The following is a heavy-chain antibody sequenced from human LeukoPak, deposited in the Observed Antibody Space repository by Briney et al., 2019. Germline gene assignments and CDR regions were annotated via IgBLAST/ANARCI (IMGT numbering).Heavy chain of an antibody. J-gene: IGHJ6*02. CDR1: GFTFSSQT. D-gene: IGHD6-13*01. CDR2: ISDGGRGT. V-gene: IGHV3-23*01. CDR3: ARSLRVTAAGKAGYYYGMDV. Sequence: GGSLRLSCAASGFTFSSQTMAWVRQAPGKGLEWVSGISDGGRGTYYADSVKGRFAISRDNSKNTLYLQMNSLRAEDTAVYYCARSLRVTAAGKAGYYYGMDVWGQGTTVTVSS.